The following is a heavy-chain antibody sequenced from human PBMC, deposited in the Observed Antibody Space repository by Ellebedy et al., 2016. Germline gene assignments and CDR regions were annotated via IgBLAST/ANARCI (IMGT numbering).Heavy chain of an antibody. CDR1: GGSVSSDY. D-gene: IGHD1-26*01. V-gene: IGHV4-59*02. J-gene: IGHJ3*02. CDR2: VFHTGTT. CDR3: ARWGAGIAAYEI. Sequence: SETLSLTCNVSGGSVSSDYWNWIRRPPGKGLEWIGYVFHTGTTNYNPSLKSRVTASVDTSKNHISLKLTSVTAADTAIYYCARWGAGIAAYEIWGQGTMVTVSS.